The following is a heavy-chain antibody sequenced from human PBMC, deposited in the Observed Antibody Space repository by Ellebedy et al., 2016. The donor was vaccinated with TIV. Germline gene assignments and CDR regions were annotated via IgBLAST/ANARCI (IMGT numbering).Heavy chain of an antibody. V-gene: IGHV4-4*07. CDR1: GGSISSYY. CDR2: IYTSGST. J-gene: IGHJ4*02. Sequence: MPSETLSLTCTVSGGSISSYYWSWIRQPAGKGLEWIGRIYTSGSTNYNPSLQSRVTMSVDPSKNQFSLKLSSVTAADTAVYYCAGGYSSGWTDYWGQGTLVTVSS. CDR3: AGGYSSGWTDY. D-gene: IGHD6-19*01.